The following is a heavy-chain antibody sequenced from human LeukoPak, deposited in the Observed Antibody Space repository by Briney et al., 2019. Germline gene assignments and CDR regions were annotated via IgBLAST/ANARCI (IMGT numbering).Heavy chain of an antibody. V-gene: IGHV1-24*01. J-gene: IGHJ4*02. D-gene: IGHD6-13*01. CDR3: ATWYSSSWSPFDY. CDR1: GYTLTELA. Sequence: ASVKVSCKVSGYTLTELAMHWVRRSPGKGREGMGGFDPEDGEPIYAQKFQGRVTMAEDTTTATAYLELSRLRSEDTAVYYCATWYSSSWSPFDYWGQGTLVTVSS. CDR2: FDPEDGEP.